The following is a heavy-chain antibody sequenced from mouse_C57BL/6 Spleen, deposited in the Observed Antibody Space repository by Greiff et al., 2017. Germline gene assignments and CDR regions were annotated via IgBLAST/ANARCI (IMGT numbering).Heavy chain of an antibody. CDR2: IDPSDSYT. V-gene: IGHV1-59*01. Sequence: QVQLQQPGAELVRPGTSVKLSCKASGYTFTSYWMHWVKQRPGQGLEWIGVIDPSDSYTNYNQKSKGKATLTVDTSSSTAYMQLSSLTSEDSAVYYCARSGAMDYWGQGTSVTVSS. J-gene: IGHJ4*01. CDR3: ARSGAMDY. D-gene: IGHD3-1*01. CDR1: GYTFTSYW.